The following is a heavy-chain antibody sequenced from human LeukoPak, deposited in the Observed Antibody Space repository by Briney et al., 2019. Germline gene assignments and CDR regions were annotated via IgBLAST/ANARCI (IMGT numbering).Heavy chain of an antibody. Sequence: GGSLRLSCAASGFTFTSYGMHWVRQAPGKGLEWVAVISYDGTYKYYAGSVKGRFTISRDDSKNTLYLQTNSLRAEDTAVYYCAKDRDSSLVSGCFEYWGQGTLGTVPP. CDR2: ISYDGTYK. CDR1: GFTFTSYG. CDR3: AKDRDSSLVSGCFEY. D-gene: IGHD6-13*01. V-gene: IGHV3-30*18. J-gene: IGHJ4*02.